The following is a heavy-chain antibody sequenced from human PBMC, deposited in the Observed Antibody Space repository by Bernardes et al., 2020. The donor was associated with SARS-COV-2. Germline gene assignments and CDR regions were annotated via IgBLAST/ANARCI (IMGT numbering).Heavy chain of an antibody. J-gene: IGHJ4*02. V-gene: IGHV4-34*01. CDR2: INDSGNT. Sequence: TLSLTCAVYGGSFSGYYWSWIRQTPGKGLEWIGEINDSGNTNYNPSLKSRVTISVDTSKNQFSLRLRSVTAADTAVYFCARTSRRSSGWCIDYWGQGTRVTVSS. CDR1: GGSFSGYY. CDR3: ARTSRRSSGWCIDY. D-gene: IGHD6-19*01.